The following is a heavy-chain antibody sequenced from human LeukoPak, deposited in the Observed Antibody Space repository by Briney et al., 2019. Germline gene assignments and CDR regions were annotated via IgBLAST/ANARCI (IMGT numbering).Heavy chain of an antibody. CDR2: INPNSGDT. CDR1: GYTFTGYH. V-gene: IGHV1-2*06. D-gene: IGHD2-2*01. Sequence: RASVKVSCKASGYTFTGYHMHWVRQAPGQGLEWMGRINPNSGDTNYAQKFQGRVTTTRDTSISTAYMELSRLRSDDTAVYYCARDYCSSTSCLFDYWGQGTLVTVSS. CDR3: ARDYCSSTSCLFDY. J-gene: IGHJ4*02.